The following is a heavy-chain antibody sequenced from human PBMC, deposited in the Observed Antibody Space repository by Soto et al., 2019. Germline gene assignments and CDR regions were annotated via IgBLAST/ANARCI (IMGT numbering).Heavy chain of an antibody. Sequence: QVQLVQSGAEVKKPGASVKVSCKASGYTFTSYGISWVRQAPGQGLEWMGWISAYNGNTNYAQKLQGRVTMTTDTSTSTAYMELRSLRSDDTAVYYCPRDLPSWLAAAGMFDYWGQGTLVTVSS. CDR1: GYTFTSYG. CDR3: PRDLPSWLAAAGMFDY. CDR2: ISAYNGNT. J-gene: IGHJ4*02. D-gene: IGHD6-13*01. V-gene: IGHV1-18*01.